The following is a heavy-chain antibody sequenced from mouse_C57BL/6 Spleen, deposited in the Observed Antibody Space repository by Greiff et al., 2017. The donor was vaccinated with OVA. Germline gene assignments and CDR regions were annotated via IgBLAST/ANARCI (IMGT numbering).Heavy chain of an antibody. CDR1: GFTFSSYA. V-gene: IGHV5-4*01. CDR2: ISDGGSYT. J-gene: IGHJ4*01. Sequence: EVQRVESGGGLVKPGGSLKLSCAASGFTFSSYAMSWVRQTPEKRLEWVATISDGGSYTYYPDNVKGRFTISRDNAKNTLYLQRSHLKSEDTAMYYCAREDGNYDRAMDYWGQGTSVTVSS. D-gene: IGHD2-1*01. CDR3: AREDGNYDRAMDY.